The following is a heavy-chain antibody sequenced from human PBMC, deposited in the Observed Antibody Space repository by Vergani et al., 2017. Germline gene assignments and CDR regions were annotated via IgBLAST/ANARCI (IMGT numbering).Heavy chain of an antibody. CDR1: NDSVSNTFYY. J-gene: IGHJ4*02. V-gene: IGHV4-39*02. CDR3: ARDFLPGTLLILAY. Sequence: QVQLQESGPGLVKPSETLSLTCTVPNDSVSNTFYYWGWIRQTPGKGLEWIGSIYYRGSTYYNPSLESRVTMSVDTSKSQFSLKLSSVTAADTAVYYCARDFLPGTLLILAYWGQGTLISVSS. D-gene: IGHD1-7*01. CDR2: IYYRGST.